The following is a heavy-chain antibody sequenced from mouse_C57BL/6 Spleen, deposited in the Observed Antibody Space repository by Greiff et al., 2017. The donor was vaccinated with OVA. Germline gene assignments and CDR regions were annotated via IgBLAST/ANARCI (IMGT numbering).Heavy chain of an antibody. Sequence: VQLQQSGPGMVKPSQSLSLTCTVTGYSITSGYDWHWIRHFPGNKLEWMGYISYSGSTNYNPSLKSRISITHDTSKNHFFLKLNSVTTEDTATYYCARDEAYDGYYGRFAYWGQGTLVTVSA. CDR2: ISYSGST. CDR1: GYSITSGYD. D-gene: IGHD2-3*01. J-gene: IGHJ3*01. CDR3: ARDEAYDGYYGRFAY. V-gene: IGHV3-1*01.